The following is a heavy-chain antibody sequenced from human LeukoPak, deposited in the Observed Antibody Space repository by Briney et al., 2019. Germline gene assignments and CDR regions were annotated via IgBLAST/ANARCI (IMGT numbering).Heavy chain of an antibody. CDR2: IIPIFGTA. V-gene: IGHV1-69*01. CDR1: GGTFSSYA. Sequence: EASVKVSCKASGGTFSSYAISWVRQAPGQGLEWMGGIIPIFGTANYAQKFQGRVTITADESTSTAYMELSSLRSEDTAVYYCARDWVLTTTMIAPRLDYWGQGTLVTVSS. D-gene: IGHD3-22*01. CDR3: ARDWVLTTTMIAPRLDY. J-gene: IGHJ4*02.